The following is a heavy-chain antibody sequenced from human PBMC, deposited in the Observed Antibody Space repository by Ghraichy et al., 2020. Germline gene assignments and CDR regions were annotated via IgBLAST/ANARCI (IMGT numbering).Heavy chain of an antibody. J-gene: IGHJ4*02. D-gene: IGHD6-19*01. V-gene: IGHV4-34*01. CDR2: INHSGST. Sequence: SETLSLTCAVYGGSFSGYYWSWIRQPPGKGLEWIGEINHSGSTNYNPSLKSRVTISVDTSKNQFSLKLSSVTAADTAVYYCARFLRGSGWSTYYFDYWGQGTMVTVSS. CDR1: GGSFSGYY. CDR3: ARFLRGSGWSTYYFDY.